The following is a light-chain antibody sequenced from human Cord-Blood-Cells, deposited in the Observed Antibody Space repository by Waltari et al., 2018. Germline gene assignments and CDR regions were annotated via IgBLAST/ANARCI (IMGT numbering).Light chain of an antibody. CDR3: QQYGSSPLWT. Sequence: EIVLTQSPGTLSLSPGERATLSCRASQGVSSSYLAWYRQKPGHAPRLLIYGASSRATGIPDRFSGSGSGTDFTLTISRLEPEDCAVYYCQQYGSSPLWTFGQGTKVEIK. J-gene: IGKJ1*01. V-gene: IGKV3-20*01. CDR1: QGVSSSY. CDR2: GAS.